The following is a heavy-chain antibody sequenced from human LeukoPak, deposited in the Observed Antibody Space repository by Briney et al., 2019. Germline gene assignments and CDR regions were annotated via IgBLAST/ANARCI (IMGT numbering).Heavy chain of an antibody. D-gene: IGHD1-20*01. CDR3: ARVNWNYLDY. CDR1: GGSFSGYY. Sequence: SETLSLTCAVYGGSFSGYYWSWIRQPPGKGLEWIGEINHSGSTNYNLSLKSRVTISVDTSKNQFSLKLSSVTAADTAVYYCARVNWNYLDYWGQGTLVTVSS. V-gene: IGHV4-34*01. CDR2: INHSGST. J-gene: IGHJ4*02.